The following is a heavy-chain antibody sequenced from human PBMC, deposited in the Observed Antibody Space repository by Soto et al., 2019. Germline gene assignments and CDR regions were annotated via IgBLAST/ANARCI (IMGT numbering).Heavy chain of an antibody. D-gene: IGHD2-2*01. J-gene: IGHJ6*02. CDR1: GGSISSYY. CDR2: IYYSGST. CDR3: ARTLGYCSSTSCYGYYGMDV. V-gene: IGHV4-59*01. Sequence: ASETLSLTCTVSGGSISSYYWSWIRQPPGKGLEWIGYIYYSGSTNYNPSLKSRVTISVDTSKNQFSLKLSSVTAADTAVYYCARTLGYCSSTSCYGYYGMDVWGQGTTVTVSS.